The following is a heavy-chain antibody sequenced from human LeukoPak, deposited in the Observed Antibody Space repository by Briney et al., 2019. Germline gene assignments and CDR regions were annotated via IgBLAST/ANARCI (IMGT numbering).Heavy chain of an antibody. D-gene: IGHD5-18*01. CDR3: ARGSVDTAMVSLYYYYYMDV. J-gene: IGHJ6*03. Sequence: ASVKVSCKASGYTFTSYDINWVRQATGQGLEWMGWMNPNSGNTGYAQKFQGRVTITRNTSISTAYMELSSLRSEDTAVYYCARGSVDTAMVSLYYYYYMDVWGKGTTVTVSS. CDR2: MNPNSGNT. V-gene: IGHV1-8*03. CDR1: GYTFTSYD.